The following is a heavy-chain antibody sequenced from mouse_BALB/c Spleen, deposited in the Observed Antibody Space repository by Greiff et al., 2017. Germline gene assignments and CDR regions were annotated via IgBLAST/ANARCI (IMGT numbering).Heavy chain of an antibody. CDR2: ISNGGGST. CDR3: ARPYYYGSSYVLFAY. Sequence: EVKVVESGGGLVQPGGSLKLSCAASGFTFSSYTMSWVRQTPEKRLEWVAYISNGGGSTYYPDTVKGRFTISRDNAKNTLYLQMSSLKSEDTAMYYCARPYYYGSSYVLFAYWGQGTLVTVSA. D-gene: IGHD1-1*01. CDR1: GFTFSSYT. J-gene: IGHJ3*01. V-gene: IGHV5-12-2*01.